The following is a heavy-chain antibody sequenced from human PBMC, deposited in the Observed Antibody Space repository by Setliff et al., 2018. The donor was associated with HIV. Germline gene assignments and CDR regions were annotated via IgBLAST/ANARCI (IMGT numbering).Heavy chain of an antibody. J-gene: IGHJ6*02. CDR2: LNTDGSST. V-gene: IGHV3-74*03. CDR1: RFDFNNYW. D-gene: IGHD3-10*01. CDR3: ARGYYGSDLQNAMDV. Sequence: LRLSCAASRFDFNNYWMHWVRQAPGKGLVWVSRLNTDGSSTKYADSVKGRFTISRDNAKNTLYLQMDSLRGEDTAVYYCARGYYGSDLQNAMDVWGQGTTVTVSS.